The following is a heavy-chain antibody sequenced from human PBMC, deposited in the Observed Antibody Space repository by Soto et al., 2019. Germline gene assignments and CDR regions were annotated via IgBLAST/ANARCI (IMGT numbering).Heavy chain of an antibody. CDR1: GFTFSSFA. Sequence: GGSLRLSCAASGFTFSSFAMRWVRQAPGKGLEWVSGISDSGGSINYADSVKGRFTISRDNSKNTLSLEMNSLRAEDTAVYYCAKDYPTLYYHMDVWGKGTKVTVSS. J-gene: IGHJ6*03. V-gene: IGHV3-23*01. D-gene: IGHD2-15*01. CDR3: AKDYPTLYYHMDV. CDR2: ISDSGGSI.